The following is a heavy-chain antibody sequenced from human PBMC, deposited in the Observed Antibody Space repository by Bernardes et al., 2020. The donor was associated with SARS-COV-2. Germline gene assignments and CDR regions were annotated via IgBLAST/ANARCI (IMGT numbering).Heavy chain of an antibody. CDR2: ISNDGDST. CDR1: GFTFSSYP. J-gene: IGHJ4*02. CDR3: VKGSVAVAGVDY. D-gene: IGHD6-19*01. Sequence: GGSLRLSCSVSGFTFSSYPMHWVHQAPGKGLEYVSAISNDGDSTFYADSVKGRFIISRDNSKNTLYLQMSSLRVEETAIYYCVKGSVAVAGVDYWGQGTLVTVSS. V-gene: IGHV3-64D*06.